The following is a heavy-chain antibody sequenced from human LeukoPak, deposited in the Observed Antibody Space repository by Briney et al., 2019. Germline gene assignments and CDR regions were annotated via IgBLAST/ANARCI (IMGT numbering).Heavy chain of an antibody. J-gene: IGHJ6*01. CDR1: GYTLTELF. Sequence: ASVKVSCMLSGYTLTELFMHWVRQAPGKGLEWMGGFDPEDGETIYAQKCQGRVTMTEDTSTDTAYMELSSLKSEDTAVYYCATEATCWGRHYYGMDVWGQGTTVTVSS. D-gene: IGHD3-16*01. CDR3: ATEATCWGRHYYGMDV. V-gene: IGHV1-24*01. CDR2: FDPEDGET.